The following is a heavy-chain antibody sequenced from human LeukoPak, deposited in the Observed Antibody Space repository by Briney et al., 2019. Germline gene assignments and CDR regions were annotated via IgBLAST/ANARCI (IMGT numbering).Heavy chain of an antibody. CDR2: INHSGST. CDR1: GGSFSSYY. D-gene: IGHD7-27*01. J-gene: IGHJ4*02. Sequence: SETLSLTCAVYGGSFSSYYWTWIRQPPGKGLEWIGEINHSGSTNYNPSLKSRVTISVDTSKNQFSLKLSSVTAADTPVYYCVMNWGTGRTPDYWGQGTLVTVSS. CDR3: VMNWGTGRTPDY. V-gene: IGHV4-34*01.